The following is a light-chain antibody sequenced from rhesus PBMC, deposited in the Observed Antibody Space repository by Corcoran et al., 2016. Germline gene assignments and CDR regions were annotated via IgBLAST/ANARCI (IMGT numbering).Light chain of an antibody. J-gene: IGKJ1*01. CDR2: YAS. V-gene: IGKV3-35*01. Sequence: EIVITQSPATLSLSPGERATLSCRASQSVSINLAWYQQKPGQAPRLLMSYASNRATGIPERFRGRGSGTDFTLTSSSMEPEDVGIYYCQRYNNWKTFGQGTKVEIK. CDR3: QRYNNWKT. CDR1: QSVSIN.